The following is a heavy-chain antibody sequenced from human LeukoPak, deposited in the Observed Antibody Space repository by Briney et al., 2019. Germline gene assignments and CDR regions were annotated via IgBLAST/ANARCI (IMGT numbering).Heavy chain of an antibody. CDR1: GFTFSSYS. CDR2: IYSGGTT. D-gene: IGHD5-18*01. J-gene: IGHJ4*02. Sequence: GGSLRLSRAASGFTFSSYSMHWVRQAPGKGLEWVSTIYSGGTTYYADSVMGRFTISRHNSRNTLYLQMNSLRAEDTAVYYCARVDTVMAYYFDLWGQGTLVTVSS. CDR3: ARVDTVMAYYFDL. V-gene: IGHV3-53*04.